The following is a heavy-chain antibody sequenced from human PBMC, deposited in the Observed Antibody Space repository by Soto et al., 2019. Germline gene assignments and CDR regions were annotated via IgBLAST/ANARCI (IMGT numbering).Heavy chain of an antibody. D-gene: IGHD3-16*01. V-gene: IGHV4-59*01. CDR1: GGSIGSYH. CDR3: ARDTVHTGMLDL. CDR2: VYYTVTT. Sequence: SETLSLTCTVSGGSIGSYHWSWVRQPPGKGLEWIASVYYTVTTNYDPSLGSRVTISIDAPENQISLKLTSVTAADTAFYCCARDTVHTGMLDLWGPGTLVTVSS. J-gene: IGHJ5*02.